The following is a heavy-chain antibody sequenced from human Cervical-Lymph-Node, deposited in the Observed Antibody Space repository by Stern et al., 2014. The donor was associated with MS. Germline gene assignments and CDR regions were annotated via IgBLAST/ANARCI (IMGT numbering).Heavy chain of an antibody. CDR2: ISGDGTNT. CDR3: VKMGWVSSSGRQAS. V-gene: IGHV3-23*01. Sequence: EVQLLESGGDLVQPGGSLRLSCAAAGFTFTNAAMTWVRQAPGRGLAWVSSISGDGTNTHYEDSVKGRFTISRDNSKNTLYLQMSRLRDDDTAVYFCVKMGWVSSSGRQASWGQGTLVTVSS. CDR1: GFTFTNAA. D-gene: IGHD6-13*01. J-gene: IGHJ4*02.